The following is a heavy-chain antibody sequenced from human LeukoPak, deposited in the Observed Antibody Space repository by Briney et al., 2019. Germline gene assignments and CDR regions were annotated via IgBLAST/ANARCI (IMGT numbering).Heavy chain of an antibody. CDR1: GFTFSSYE. CDR3: ARGGEGRAFDI. J-gene: IGHJ3*02. CDR2: ISSSGSSI. Sequence: GGSLRLSCAASGFTFSSYEMNWVRQAPGKGLEWVSYISSSGSSIYYADSVKGRFTISRDNSKNTLYLQMNSLRAEDTAVYYCARGGEGRAFDIWGQGTMVTVSS. V-gene: IGHV3-48*03. D-gene: IGHD3-16*01.